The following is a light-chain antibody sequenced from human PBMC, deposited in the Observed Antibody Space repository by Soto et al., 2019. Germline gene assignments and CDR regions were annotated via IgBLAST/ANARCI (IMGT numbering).Light chain of an antibody. CDR3: QQYESYFRT. CDR1: ESISSW. CDR2: KAS. Sequence: DIQMTQSPSTLSASVGDRVTITCRASESISSWVAWYQQKPGKAPKLLIYKASSLKSGVPSRFSGSGSGTEFTLTISSLQPDDFATYYCQQYESYFRTFGQGTKVDI. J-gene: IGKJ1*01. V-gene: IGKV1-5*03.